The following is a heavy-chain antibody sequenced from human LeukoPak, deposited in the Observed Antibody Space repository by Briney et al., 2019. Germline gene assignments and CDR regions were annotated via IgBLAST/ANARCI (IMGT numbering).Heavy chain of an antibody. CDR2: ISAYNGNT. V-gene: IGHV1-18*01. J-gene: IGHJ4*02. D-gene: IGHD3-10*01. CDR1: GYTFTSHG. CDR3: ARIRDYYGSGSYSYYFDY. Sequence: ASVKVSCKASGYTFTSHGISWVRQAPGQGLEWMGWISAYNGNTNYAQKLQGRVTMTTDTSTSTAYMELRSLRSDDTAVYYCARIRDYYGSGSYSYYFDYWGQGTLVTVSS.